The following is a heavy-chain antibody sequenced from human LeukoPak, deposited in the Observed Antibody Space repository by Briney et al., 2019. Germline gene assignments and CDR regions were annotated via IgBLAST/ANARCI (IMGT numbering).Heavy chain of an antibody. CDR2: IYHSGST. V-gene: IGHV4-39*07. J-gene: IGHJ4*02. D-gene: IGHD6-19*01. CDR1: GGSISSSSYY. Sequence: PSETLSLTCTVSGGSISSSSYYWGWIRQPPGKGLEWIGSIYHSGSTYYNPSLKSRVTISVDTSKNQFSLKLSSVTAADTAVYYCASLSIAVAVSYWGQGTLVTVSS. CDR3: ASLSIAVAVSY.